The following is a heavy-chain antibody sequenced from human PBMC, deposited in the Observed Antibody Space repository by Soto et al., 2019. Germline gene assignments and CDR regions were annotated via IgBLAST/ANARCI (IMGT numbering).Heavy chain of an antibody. V-gene: IGHV5-51*01. CDR2: IYPGDSDI. J-gene: IGHJ4*02. CDR3: ASTKDKRTAMVDY. CDR1: GYSFSNYL. Sequence: GESLKISCKGSGYSFSNYLIGWVRQMPGKGLQWMGIIYPGDSDIRYSPSFRGQVTISADKSISTAYLQWSSLKASDTAMYYCASTKDKRTAMVDYWSQGTLVPVSS. D-gene: IGHD5-18*01.